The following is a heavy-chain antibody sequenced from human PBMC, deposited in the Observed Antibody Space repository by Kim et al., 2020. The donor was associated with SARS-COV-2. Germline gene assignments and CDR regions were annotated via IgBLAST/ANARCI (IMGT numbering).Heavy chain of an antibody. CDR1: GGSFSGYY. V-gene: IGHV4-34*01. Sequence: SETLSLTCAVYGGSFSGYYWSWIRQPPGKGLEWIGEINHSGSTNYNPSLKSRVTISVDTSKNQFSLKLSSVTAADTAVYYCARGRYHHGRYFDYWGQGT. J-gene: IGHJ4*02. D-gene: IGHD2-2*01. CDR3: ARGRYHHGRYFDY. CDR2: INHSGST.